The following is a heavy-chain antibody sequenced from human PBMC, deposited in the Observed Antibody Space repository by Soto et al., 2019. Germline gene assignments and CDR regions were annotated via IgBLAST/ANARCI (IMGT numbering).Heavy chain of an antibody. D-gene: IGHD2-2*01. J-gene: IGHJ6*02. CDR3: ARGRGYCISTSCLGYGMDV. CDR1: GYTFTSYD. CDR2: MNPNSGNT. V-gene: IGHV1-8*01. Sequence: GASVKVSCKASGYTFTSYDINCVRQATGQGLEWMGWMNPNSGNTGYAQKFQGRVTMTRNTSISTAYMELSSLRSEDTAVYYCARGRGYCISTSCLGYGMDVWGQGTTVTVSS.